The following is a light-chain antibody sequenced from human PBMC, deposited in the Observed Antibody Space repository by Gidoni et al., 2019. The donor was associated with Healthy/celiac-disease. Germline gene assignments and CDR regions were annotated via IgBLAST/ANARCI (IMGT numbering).Light chain of an antibody. Sequence: DIQLTQSPSFLSASVGDRVTITCRASQVISSYLAWYQQKPGKAPKLLIYAASTLQSGVPSRFSGSGSGTEFTLTISSLQPEDFATYYCQQLNSYPLVTFGPGTKVDIK. CDR2: AAS. CDR3: QQLNSYPLVT. J-gene: IGKJ3*01. V-gene: IGKV1-9*01. CDR1: QVISSY.